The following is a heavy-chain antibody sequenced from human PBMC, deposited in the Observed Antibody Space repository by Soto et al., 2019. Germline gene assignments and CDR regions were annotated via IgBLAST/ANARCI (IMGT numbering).Heavy chain of an antibody. CDR2: IIPILGIA. CDR1: GGTFSIYT. Sequence: SVKVSCKASGGTFSIYTISWVLQAPGQGLEWMGRIIPILGIANYAQKFQGRVTITADKSTSTAYMELSSLRSEDTAVYYCARNRGVANNYYMDVWGKGTTVTVSS. D-gene: IGHD1-26*01. J-gene: IGHJ6*03. CDR3: ARNRGVANNYYMDV. V-gene: IGHV1-69*02.